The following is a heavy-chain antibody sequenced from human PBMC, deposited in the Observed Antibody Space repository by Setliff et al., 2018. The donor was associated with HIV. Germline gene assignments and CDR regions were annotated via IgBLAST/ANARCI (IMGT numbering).Heavy chain of an antibody. V-gene: IGHV3-30*04. CDR1: GFTFSGYA. J-gene: IGHJ6*02. Sequence: PGGSLRLSCAASGFTFSGYALHWVRQSPGKGLEWVAVMSFEGSNIYYGDSVKGRFTISRDNAKNSLYLQMNSLRAEDTAVYYCARDDSNYRQHGMDVWGQGTTVTVSS. D-gene: IGHD4-4*01. CDR2: MSFEGSNI. CDR3: ARDDSNYRQHGMDV.